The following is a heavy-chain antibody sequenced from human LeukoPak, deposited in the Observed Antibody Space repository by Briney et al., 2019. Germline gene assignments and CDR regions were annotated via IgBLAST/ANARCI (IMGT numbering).Heavy chain of an antibody. CDR1: GFTFSSYV. D-gene: IGHD4-23*01. J-gene: IGHJ4*02. CDR2: IRYDESNQ. V-gene: IGHV3-30*02. Sequence: GGSPRLSCAASGFTFSSYVMHWVRQAPGKGLEWVAFIRYDESNQYYADSVKGRFTISRDNSKSTLHLQMNSLKVEDTAVYYCAKGYGGSHFDYWGQGALVAVSS. CDR3: AKGYGGSHFDY.